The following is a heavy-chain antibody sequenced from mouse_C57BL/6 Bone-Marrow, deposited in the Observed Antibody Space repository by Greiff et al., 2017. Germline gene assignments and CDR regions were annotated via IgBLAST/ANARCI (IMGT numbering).Heavy chain of an antibody. V-gene: IGHV1-67*01. J-gene: IGHJ1*03. CDR1: GYTFTDYA. CDR3: AKGESRKAWYFDV. CDR2: ISTYYGDA. D-gene: IGHD3-3*01. Sequence: VQLQQSGPELVRPGVSVKISCKGFGYTFTDYAMHWVKQSHAKSREWIGVISTYYGDASYNQKFKDKATITVDKFTNTTYMELARLTSEDSAVYYCAKGESRKAWYFDVWGTGTTVTVSA.